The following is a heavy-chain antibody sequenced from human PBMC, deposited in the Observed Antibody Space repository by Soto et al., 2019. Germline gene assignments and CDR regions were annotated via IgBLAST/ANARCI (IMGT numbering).Heavy chain of an antibody. CDR1: AFTFTNYA. D-gene: IGHD2-15*01. J-gene: IGHJ3*02. V-gene: IGHV3-23*01. CDR2: IGGSGSTT. CDR3: AKTPRLVVVAAGGAFDI. Sequence: GGSLRLSCAASAFTFTNYAMSWVRQAPGKGLEWVSAIGGSGSTTYYADSMKGRFTISRDNSKNTLYLQMNSLRAEDTAVYYCAKTPRLVVVAAGGAFDIWGQGTKVTVSS.